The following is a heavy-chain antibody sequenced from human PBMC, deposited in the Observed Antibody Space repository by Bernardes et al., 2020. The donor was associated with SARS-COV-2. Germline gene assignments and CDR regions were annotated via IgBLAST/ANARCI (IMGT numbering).Heavy chain of an antibody. V-gene: IGHV3-7*03. Sequence: GGSLRLSCPASGFTFSNYWMSWVRQSPSRGLEWVAKISQDGSDKYYRDSVKGRFTISRDNSKSSLYLQMNSLRVEDTAVYYCAKDKGDGSFDYWGRGTLVTVS. J-gene: IGHJ4*02. CDR3: AKDKGDGSFDY. CDR1: GFTFSNYW. D-gene: IGHD3-16*01. CDR2: ISQDGSDK.